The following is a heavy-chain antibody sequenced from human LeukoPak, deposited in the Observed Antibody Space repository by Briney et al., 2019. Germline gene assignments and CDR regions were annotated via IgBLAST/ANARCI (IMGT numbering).Heavy chain of an antibody. CDR2: MNPNSGNT. CDR1: GYTFTSYD. CDR3: ATGPFTIFGVVIKGGAFDI. J-gene: IGHJ3*02. V-gene: IGHV1-8*01. D-gene: IGHD3-3*01. Sequence: ASVKVSCKASGYTFTSYDINWVRQATGQGLEWMGWMNPNSGNTGYAQKFQGRVTMTRNTSISTAYMELSSLRSEDTAVYYCATGPFTIFGVVIKGGAFDIWGQGTMVTVSS.